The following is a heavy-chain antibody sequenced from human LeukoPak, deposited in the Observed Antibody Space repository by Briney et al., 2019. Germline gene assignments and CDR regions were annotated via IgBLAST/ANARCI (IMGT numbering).Heavy chain of an antibody. CDR3: AREGSYMVRGGMYDY. D-gene: IGHD3-10*01. Sequence: GGSLRLSCAASGFTVSSNYMSWVRQAPGKELEWVSVIYSGGSTYYADSVKGRFTISRDNSKNTLYLQMNSLRAEDTAVYYCAREGSYMVRGGMYDYWGQGTLVTVSS. V-gene: IGHV3-53*01. J-gene: IGHJ4*02. CDR1: GFTVSSNY. CDR2: IYSGGST.